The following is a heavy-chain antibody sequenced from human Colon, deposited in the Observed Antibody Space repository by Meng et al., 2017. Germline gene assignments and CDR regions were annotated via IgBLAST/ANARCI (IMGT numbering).Heavy chain of an antibody. J-gene: IGHJ5*02. CDR3: ARERLSSGWYGGRWFDP. CDR1: GGSFSGYY. D-gene: IGHD6-19*01. CDR2: INHSGST. V-gene: IGHV4-34*01. Sequence: QVQLQQWGAGPLKPSETQSLTCDVYGGSFSGYYWSWIRQPPGKGLEWIGEINHSGSTNYNPSLKSRVTISVDTSKNQFSLKLSSVTAADTAVYYCARERLSSGWYGGRWFDPWGQGTLVTVSS.